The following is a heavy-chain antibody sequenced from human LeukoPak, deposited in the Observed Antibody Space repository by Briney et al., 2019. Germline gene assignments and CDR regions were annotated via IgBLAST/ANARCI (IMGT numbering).Heavy chain of an antibody. J-gene: IGHJ4*02. Sequence: GGSLRLSCAASGFTFDDYAMHWVRQAPGKGLEWVSGISWNSGSIGYADSVKGRFTISRDNAKNSLYLQMNSLRAEDTALYYCAKDPTPMYSSSWTFDYWGQGTLVTVSS. CDR1: GFTFDDYA. CDR3: AKDPTPMYSSSWTFDY. CDR2: ISWNSGSI. V-gene: IGHV3-9*01. D-gene: IGHD6-13*01.